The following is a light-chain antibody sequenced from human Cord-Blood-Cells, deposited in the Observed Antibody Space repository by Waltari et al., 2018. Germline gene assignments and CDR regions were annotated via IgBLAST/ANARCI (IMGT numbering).Light chain of an antibody. J-gene: IGLJ2*01. CDR2: KDS. CDR1: ALPKQY. CDR3: QSADSSGTYVV. V-gene: IGLV3-25*03. Sequence: SYELTQPPSVSVSHGQTARITCPGDALPKQYAYWYQQKPGQAPVLVIYKDSERPSGIPERFSGSSSGTTVTLTISGVQAEDEADYYCQSADSSGTYVVFGGGTKLTVL.